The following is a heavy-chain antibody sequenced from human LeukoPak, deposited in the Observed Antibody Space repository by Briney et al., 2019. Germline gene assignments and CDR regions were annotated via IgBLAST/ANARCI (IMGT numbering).Heavy chain of an antibody. CDR3: ARGSNGDAFDI. Sequence: ASVKVSCKASGYTFTSYYMHWVRQAPGQGLEWMGIINPSGGSTSYAQKFQGRVTMTRDMSTSTVYMELSSLRSEDTVVYYCARGSNGDAFDIWGQGTMVTVSS. CDR2: INPSGGST. CDR1: GYTFTSYY. V-gene: IGHV1-46*01. D-gene: IGHD4-11*01. J-gene: IGHJ3*02.